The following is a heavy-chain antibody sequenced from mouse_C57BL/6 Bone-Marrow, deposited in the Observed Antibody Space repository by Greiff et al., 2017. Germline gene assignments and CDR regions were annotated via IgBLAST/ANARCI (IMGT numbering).Heavy chain of an antibody. D-gene: IGHD1-1*01. CDR1: GFSLTSYG. V-gene: IGHV2-5*01. J-gene: IGHJ1*03. Sequence: VKLMESGPGLVQPSQSLSITCTVSGFSLTSYGVHWVRQSPGKGLEWLGVIWRGGSTDYNAAFMSRLSITKDNSKSQVFFKMNSLQADDTAIYXCAGSYWYFDVWGTGTTVTVSS. CDR3: AGSYWYFDV. CDR2: IWRGGST.